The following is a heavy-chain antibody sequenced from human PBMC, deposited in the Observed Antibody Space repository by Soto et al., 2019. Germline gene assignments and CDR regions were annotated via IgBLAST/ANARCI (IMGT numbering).Heavy chain of an antibody. J-gene: IGHJ6*02. Sequence: SETLSLTCAVYGGSFSCYYWSWIRQPPGKGLEWIGEINHSGSTNYNPSLKSRVTISVDTSKNQFSLKLSSVTAADTAVYYCARGSGYPLYYYYYGMDVWGQGTTVTVSS. CDR2: INHSGST. CDR1: GGSFSCYY. CDR3: ARGSGYPLYYYYYGMDV. D-gene: IGHD3-3*01. V-gene: IGHV4-34*01.